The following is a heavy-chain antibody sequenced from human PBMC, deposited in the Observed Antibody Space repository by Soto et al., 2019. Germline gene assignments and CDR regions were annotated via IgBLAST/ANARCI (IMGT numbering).Heavy chain of an antibody. J-gene: IGHJ5*02. D-gene: IGHD1-26*01. CDR3: ARRGIVGATTRFDP. CDR1: GFTFSDYY. Sequence: GGLRLSCAASGFTFSDYYMSWIRQAPGKGLEWVSYISSSSSYTNYADSVKGRFTISRDNAKNSLYLQMNSLRAEDTAVYYCARRGIVGATTRFDPWGQGTLVTVSS. CDR2: ISSSSSYT. V-gene: IGHV3-11*06.